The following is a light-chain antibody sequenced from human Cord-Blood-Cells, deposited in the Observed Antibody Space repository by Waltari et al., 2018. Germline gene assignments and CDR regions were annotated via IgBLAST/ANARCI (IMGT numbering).Light chain of an antibody. CDR2: EDN. CDR1: SGSIASNY. CDR3: QSYDSSNPVV. Sequence: NFMLTQPHSVSESPGKTVTISCTRSSGSIASNYAQWYQQRPGSSPTTVIYEDNDRPYGVPGRVAGADDSSSNAAALSIAGLKTEEEADYNCQSYDSSNPVVFGGGTKLTVL. V-gene: IGLV6-57*01. J-gene: IGLJ2*01.